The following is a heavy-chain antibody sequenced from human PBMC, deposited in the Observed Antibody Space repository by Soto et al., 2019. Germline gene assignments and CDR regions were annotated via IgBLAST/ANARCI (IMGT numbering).Heavy chain of an antibody. J-gene: IGHJ6*02. CDR1: GFTFSSYG. D-gene: IGHD2-15*01. V-gene: IGHV3-33*01. CDR2: IWYDGSNK. Sequence: GGSLRLSCAASGFTFSSYGMHWVRQAPGKGLEWVAVIWYDGSNKYYADSVKGRFTISRDNSKNTLYLQMNSLRAEDTAVYYCATAYLRDMGPLYYGMDVWGQGTRVTVSS. CDR3: ATAYLRDMGPLYYGMDV.